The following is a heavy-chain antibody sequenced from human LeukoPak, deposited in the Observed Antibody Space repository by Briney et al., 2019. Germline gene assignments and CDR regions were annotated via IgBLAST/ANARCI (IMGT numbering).Heavy chain of an antibody. J-gene: IGHJ6*03. CDR2: IYTSGST. CDR3: AGLSSSSRYYYYMDV. CDR1: GGSISSYY. V-gene: IGHV4-4*07. Sequence: SETLSLTCTVSGGSISSYYWSWIRQPAGKGLEWIGRIYTSGSTNYNPSLKSRVTMSVDTSKNQFSLKLSSVTAADTAVYYCAGLSSSSRYYYYMDVWGKGTTVTVSS. D-gene: IGHD6-6*01.